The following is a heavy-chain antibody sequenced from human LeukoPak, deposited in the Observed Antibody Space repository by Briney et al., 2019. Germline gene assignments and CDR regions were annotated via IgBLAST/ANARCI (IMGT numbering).Heavy chain of an antibody. D-gene: IGHD3-22*01. CDR1: GASIRDYY. Sequence: PSETLSLTCSVSGASIRDYYGTWIRQPPGKRLQWIGSISHSGSTKYNPSLNSRVSISIDTSRDQFSLKLRSVTAADTAVYYCAREPRYYRDSYYSYMDVWGKGTTVTVSS. CDR2: ISHSGST. J-gene: IGHJ6*03. CDR3: AREPRYYRDSYYSYMDV. V-gene: IGHV4-59*01.